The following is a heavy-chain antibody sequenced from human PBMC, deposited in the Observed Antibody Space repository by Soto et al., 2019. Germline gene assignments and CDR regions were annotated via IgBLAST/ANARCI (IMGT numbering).Heavy chain of an antibody. CDR2: ISYDGSNK. CDR1: GFTFSSYA. CDR3: ARSISADGDDTFDY. J-gene: IGHJ4*02. Sequence: GGSLRLSCAASGFTFSSYAMHWVRQAPGKGLEWVAVISYDGSNKYYADSVKGRFTISRDNSKNTLYLQMNSLRAEDTAVYYCARSISADGDDTFDYWGQGTLVTV. D-gene: IGHD4-17*01. V-gene: IGHV3-30-3*01.